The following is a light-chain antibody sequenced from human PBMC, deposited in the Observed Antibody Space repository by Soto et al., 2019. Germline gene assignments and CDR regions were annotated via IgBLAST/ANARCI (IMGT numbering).Light chain of an antibody. Sequence: DIQITQSPSSLSASGVEIVIITCLASQDIGSDLAWYQQKPGKAPERLIYAASTLQNGVPSRFSGSGSGTEFTLTISSLQPEDFETYYCLQHDNFPWTFGQGTKVDI. CDR3: LQHDNFPWT. CDR1: QDIGSD. J-gene: IGKJ1*01. V-gene: IGKV1-17*01. CDR2: AAS.